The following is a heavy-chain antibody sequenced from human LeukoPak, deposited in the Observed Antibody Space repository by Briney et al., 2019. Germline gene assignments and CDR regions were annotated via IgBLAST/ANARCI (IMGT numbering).Heavy chain of an antibody. CDR1: GGSFSDYY. V-gene: IGHV4-34*01. CDR3: ARARSGYSYGYYYYYGMDV. CDR2: INHSGST. Sequence: PSETLSLTCAVYGGSFSDYYWSWIRQPPGKGLEWIGEINHSGSTNYNPSLKSRVTISVDTSKNQFSLKLSSVTAADTAVYYCARARSGYSYGYYYYYGMDVWGQGTTVTVSS. D-gene: IGHD5-18*01. J-gene: IGHJ6*02.